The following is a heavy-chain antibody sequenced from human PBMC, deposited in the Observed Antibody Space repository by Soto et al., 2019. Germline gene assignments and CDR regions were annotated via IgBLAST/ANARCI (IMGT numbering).Heavy chain of an antibody. CDR1: GYTFTSYG. CDR2: ISAYNGNT. D-gene: IGHD3-3*01. Sequence: ASVKVSCKASGYTFTSYGISWVRQAPGQGLEWMGWISAYNGNTNYAQKLQGRVTMTTDTSTSTAYMELRSLRSDDTAVYYCARLPNRILRFLEWFPNYFDYWGQGTLVTVSS. V-gene: IGHV1-18*01. CDR3: ARLPNRILRFLEWFPNYFDY. J-gene: IGHJ4*02.